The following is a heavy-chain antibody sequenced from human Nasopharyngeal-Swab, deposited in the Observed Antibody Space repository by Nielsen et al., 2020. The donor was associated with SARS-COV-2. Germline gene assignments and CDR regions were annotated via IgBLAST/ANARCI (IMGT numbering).Heavy chain of an antibody. CDR3: AKEGATGWFDP. Sequence: SETLSLTCTVSGVSITSQYLSCIRPPPAKGLEWIGYISHNSGTSYNPSLKSRVTMFMDTSKNQFSLRLTSVTAADTAVYYCAKEGATGWFDPCGQGTLVTVSS. V-gene: IGHV4-59*11. J-gene: IGHJ5*02. CDR2: ISHNSGT. CDR1: GVSITSQY.